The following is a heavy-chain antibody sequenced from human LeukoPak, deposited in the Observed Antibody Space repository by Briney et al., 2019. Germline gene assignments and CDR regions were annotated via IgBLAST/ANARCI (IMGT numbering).Heavy chain of an antibody. CDR3: ARDGSTVTNYYFDY. Sequence: GGSLRLSCAASGFTFSSYSMNWVRQAPGKGLEWVSSISSSSTHIYYADSVKGRFTISRDNAKNSLYLQMNSLRAEDTAVYYCARDGSTVTNYYFDYWGQGTLVTVSS. D-gene: IGHD4-11*01. CDR2: ISSSSTHI. V-gene: IGHV3-21*01. J-gene: IGHJ4*02. CDR1: GFTFSSYS.